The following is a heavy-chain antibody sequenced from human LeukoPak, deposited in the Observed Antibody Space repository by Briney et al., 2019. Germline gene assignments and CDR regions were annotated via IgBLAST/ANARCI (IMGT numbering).Heavy chain of an antibody. D-gene: IGHD5-18*01. V-gene: IGHV3-43*01. Sequence: GGSLRLSCAASGFTFDDYTMHWVRQAPGKGLEWVSLISWDGGSTYYADSVKGRFTISRDNSKNSLYLQMNSLRTEDTALYYCAKDIKSYGYEYYYYGMDVWGQGTTVTVSS. CDR3: AKDIKSYGYEYYYYGMDV. J-gene: IGHJ6*02. CDR2: ISWDGGST. CDR1: GFTFDDYT.